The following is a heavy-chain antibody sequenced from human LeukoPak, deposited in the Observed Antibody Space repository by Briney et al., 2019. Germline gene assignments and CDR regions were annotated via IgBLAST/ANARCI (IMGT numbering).Heavy chain of an antibody. V-gene: IGHV4-39*07. CDR3: ARGPPRWYYGGKTFDY. Sequence: SETLSLTCTVSGGSISSSSYYWGWIRQPPGKGLEWIGEINHSGSTNYNPSLKSRVTISVDTSKNQFSLKLSSVTAADTAVYYCARGPPRWYYGGKTFDYWGQGTLVTVSS. D-gene: IGHD4-23*01. J-gene: IGHJ4*02. CDR2: INHSGST. CDR1: GGSISSSSYY.